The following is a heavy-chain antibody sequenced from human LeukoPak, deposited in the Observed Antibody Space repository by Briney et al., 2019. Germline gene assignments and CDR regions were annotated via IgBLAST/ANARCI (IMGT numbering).Heavy chain of an antibody. CDR3: ARAVLDIVVVPAALDY. J-gene: IGHJ4*02. CDR2: INPNSGGT. V-gene: IGHV1-2*02. Sequence: ASVTVSCKASGYTFTGYYMHWVRQAPGQGLEWMGWINPNSGGTNYAQKFQGRVTMTRDTSISTAYMELSRLRSDDTAVYYCARAVLDIVVVPAALDYWGQGTLVTVSS. D-gene: IGHD2-2*01. CDR1: GYTFTGYY.